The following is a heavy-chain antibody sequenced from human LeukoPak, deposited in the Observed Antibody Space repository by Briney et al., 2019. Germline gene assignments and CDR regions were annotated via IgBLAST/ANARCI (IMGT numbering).Heavy chain of an antibody. J-gene: IGHJ6*02. V-gene: IGHV3-23*01. Sequence: GGSLRLSCAASGFTFSSYAMSWVRQAPGKGLEWVSAISGSGGSTYYPDSVKGRFTISRDNSKNTLYLQMNSLRAEDTAVYYCAKAAMVRGGPAYYYGMDVWGQGTTVSVSS. CDR1: GFTFSSYA. CDR2: ISGSGGST. CDR3: AKAAMVRGGPAYYYGMDV. D-gene: IGHD3-10*01.